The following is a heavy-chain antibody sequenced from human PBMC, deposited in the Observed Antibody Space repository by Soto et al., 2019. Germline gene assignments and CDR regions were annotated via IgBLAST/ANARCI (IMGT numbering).Heavy chain of an antibody. CDR2: ISRSSTYI. Sequence: EVQLVESGGGLVKPGGSLRLSCAASGFTFSGYSMNWVRQATGKGLEWVSSISRSSTYIYYADSVKGRFTISRDNAKNSLYLQMNSLRVVDTAVYYCARSPYGGGSYYGSYWGQGTLVTVSS. CDR1: GFTFSGYS. J-gene: IGHJ4*02. CDR3: ARSPYGGGSYYGSY. V-gene: IGHV3-21*01. D-gene: IGHD1-26*01.